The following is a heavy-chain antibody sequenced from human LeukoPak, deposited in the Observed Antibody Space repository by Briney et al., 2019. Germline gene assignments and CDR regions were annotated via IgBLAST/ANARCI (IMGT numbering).Heavy chain of an antibody. CDR1: GFTFSTYN. D-gene: IGHD1-26*01. J-gene: IGHJ5*01. CDR2: INSGGSAV. CDR3: ARVGSRGDWFDY. Sequence: GGSLRLSRAASGFTFSTYNMLWVRQTPGKGLEWLFYINSGGSAVHYADSVKDRFTFSRDNAKNSLYLQVNSLRVEDTGIYYCARVGSRGDWFDYWGQGTRVTVSS. V-gene: IGHV3-48*01.